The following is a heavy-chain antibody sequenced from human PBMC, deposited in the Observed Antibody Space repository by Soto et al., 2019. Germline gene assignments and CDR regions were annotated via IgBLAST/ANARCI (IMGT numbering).Heavy chain of an antibody. Sequence: QVQLVESGGGVVQPGRSLRLSCAASGFTFSSYAMHWVRQAPGKGLEWVAVISYDGSNKYYADSVKGRFTISRDNSKNTLYLQMNSMRVEERVVCYSAKGGFGGEGGYGMDVWGQGTTVTVSS. J-gene: IGHJ6*02. V-gene: IGHV3-30-3*01. CDR2: ISYDGSNK. CDR1: GFTFSSYA. D-gene: IGHD3-10*01. CDR3: AKGGFGGEGGYGMDV.